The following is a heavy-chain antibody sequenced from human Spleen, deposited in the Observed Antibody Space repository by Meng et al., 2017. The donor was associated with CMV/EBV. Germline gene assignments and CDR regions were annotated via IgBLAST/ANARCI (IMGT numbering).Heavy chain of an antibody. CDR1: GYTFTGYY. CDR3: ARDYYYDSSGHYY. Sequence: CKASGYTFTGYYMHWVRQAPGQGLEWMGWINPNSGGTNYAQKFQDRVTMTRDTSISTAYMELSRLGSDDTAVYYCARDYYYDSSGHYYWGQGTLVTVSS. D-gene: IGHD3-22*01. V-gene: IGHV1-2*02. J-gene: IGHJ4*02. CDR2: INPNSGGT.